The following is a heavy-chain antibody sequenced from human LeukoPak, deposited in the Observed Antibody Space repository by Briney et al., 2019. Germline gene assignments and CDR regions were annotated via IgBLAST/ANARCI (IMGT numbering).Heavy chain of an antibody. CDR2: INPSSGGT. CDR1: GYTFTGYY. D-gene: IGHD3-10*01. V-gene: IGHV1-2*06. Sequence: ASVKVSCKVSGYTFTGYYLHWVRQAPGRGLEWMGRINPSSGGTNYAQKFQGRVTMTRDTSINTAYLDLSSLRSDDTAVYYCARGPSGSDYWGQGTLVIVSS. J-gene: IGHJ4*02. CDR3: ARGPSGSDY.